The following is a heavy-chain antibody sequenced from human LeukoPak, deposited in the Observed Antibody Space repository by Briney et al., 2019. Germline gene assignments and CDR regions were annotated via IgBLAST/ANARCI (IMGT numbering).Heavy chain of an antibody. J-gene: IGHJ6*03. D-gene: IGHD2-15*01. CDR2: IYTSGST. V-gene: IGHV4-61*02. Sequence: SQTLSLTCAVSSVSVNSGNYYWSWFRQPAGKGLEWIGRIYTSGSTNYNPFLKNRVTISIDTSKNQFSLKLNSMTAADTAVYYCAREGSRGQYYFYYMDVWGKGTAVTVSS. CDR3: AREGSRGQYYFYYMDV. CDR1: SVSVNSGNYY.